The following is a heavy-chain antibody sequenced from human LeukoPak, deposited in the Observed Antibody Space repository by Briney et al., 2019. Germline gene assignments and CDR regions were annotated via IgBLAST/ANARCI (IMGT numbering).Heavy chain of an antibody. D-gene: IGHD3-10*01. CDR1: GFTFDDYG. V-gene: IGHV3-20*04. CDR2: INWNGGST. Sequence: PGGSLRLSCAASGFTFDDYGMSWVRQAPGKGLEWVSGINWNGGSTGYADSVKGRFTISRDNAKNSLYLQMNSLRAEDTALYYCARASPSSITMVRGAPYFDYWGQGTLVTVSS. CDR3: ARASPSSITMVRGAPYFDY. J-gene: IGHJ4*02.